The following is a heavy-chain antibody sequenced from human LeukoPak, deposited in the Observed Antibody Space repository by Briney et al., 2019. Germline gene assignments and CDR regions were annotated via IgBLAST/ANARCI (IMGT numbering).Heavy chain of an antibody. J-gene: IGHJ5*02. CDR2: ISYDGSNK. Sequence: PGGSLRLSCAASGFTFSSYALHWVRQAPGKGLEWVAVISYDGSNKYYADSVKGRFTISRDNSKNTLYLQMNSLRAEDTAVYYCARDRDCSSTSCSILLPHWFDPWGQGTLVTVSS. D-gene: IGHD2-2*01. CDR1: GFTFSSYA. V-gene: IGHV3-30-3*01. CDR3: ARDRDCSSTSCSILLPHWFDP.